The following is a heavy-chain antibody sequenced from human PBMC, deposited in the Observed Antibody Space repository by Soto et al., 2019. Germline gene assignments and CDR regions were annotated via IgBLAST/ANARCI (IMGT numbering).Heavy chain of an antibody. Sequence: QVQLQESGPGLVKPSETLSLTSTVSGGSVSSGSYYWSWIRQPPAKGLEWIGYIYYSGSTNYNPSLKSRVTISVDTSKNQFSLKLSSVTAADTAVYYCAREFTADHNWFDPWGQGTLVTVSS. D-gene: IGHD3-16*01. J-gene: IGHJ5*02. V-gene: IGHV4-61*01. CDR1: GGSVSSGSYY. CDR2: IYYSGST. CDR3: AREFTADHNWFDP.